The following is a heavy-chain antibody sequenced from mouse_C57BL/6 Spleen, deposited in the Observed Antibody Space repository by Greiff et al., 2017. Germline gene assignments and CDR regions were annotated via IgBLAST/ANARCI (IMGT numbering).Heavy chain of an antibody. D-gene: IGHD1-1*01. V-gene: IGHV1-85*01. CDR2: IYPRDGST. CDR3: ARSAPTVVATTGTGYFDY. Sequence: VHLVESGPELVKPGASVKLSCKASGYTFTSYDINWVKQRPGQGLEWIGWIYPRDGSTKYNEEFTGKATLTVDTSSSTAYMELHSLASEDSAVYFCARSAPTVVATTGTGYFDYWGQGTTLTVSS. CDR1: GYTFTSYD. J-gene: IGHJ2*01.